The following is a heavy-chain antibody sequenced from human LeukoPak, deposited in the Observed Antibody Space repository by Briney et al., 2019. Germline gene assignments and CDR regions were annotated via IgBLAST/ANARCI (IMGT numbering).Heavy chain of an antibody. CDR3: ARGATDSEEWELPDGDY. J-gene: IGHJ4*02. D-gene: IGHD1-26*01. V-gene: IGHV3-48*03. CDR1: GFTFSGYE. CDR2: ISSSGSTI. Sequence: GGSLRLSCAASGFTFSGYEMNWVRRAPGKGLEWVSYISSSGSTIYYADSVKGRFTISRDNAKNSLYLQMNSLRAEDTAVYYCARGATDSEEWELPDGDYWGKATLVTVSS.